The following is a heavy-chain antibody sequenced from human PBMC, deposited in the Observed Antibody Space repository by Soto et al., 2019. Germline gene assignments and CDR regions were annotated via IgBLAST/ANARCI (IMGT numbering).Heavy chain of an antibody. J-gene: IGHJ4*02. CDR3: ARDNFWSGYYIGIDY. D-gene: IGHD3-3*01. CDR2: IWYDGSNK. CDR1: GFTFSSYG. Sequence: GGSLRLSCAASGFTFSSYGMHWVRQAPGKGLEWVAVIWYDGSNKYYADSVKGRFTISRDNSKNTLYLQMNSLRAEDTAVYYCARDNFWSGYYIGIDYWGQGTLVTVSS. V-gene: IGHV3-33*01.